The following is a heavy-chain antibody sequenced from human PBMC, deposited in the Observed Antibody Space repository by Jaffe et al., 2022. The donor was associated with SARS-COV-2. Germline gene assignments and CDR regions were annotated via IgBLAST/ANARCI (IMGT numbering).Heavy chain of an antibody. CDR3: ARVPYEDSGH. CDR1: GYAFTNFA. V-gene: IGHV1-3*01. Sequence: QVHLVQSGAELKKPGASVKVSCKASGYAFTNFALHWVRQAPGQRFEWMGWINPANGYTKNSQNFQGRVTITMETSASTVHMELRSLRSEDTAVYYCARVPYEDSGHWGQGTLVTVSS. J-gene: IGHJ4*02. CDR2: INPANGYT. D-gene: IGHD5-12*01.